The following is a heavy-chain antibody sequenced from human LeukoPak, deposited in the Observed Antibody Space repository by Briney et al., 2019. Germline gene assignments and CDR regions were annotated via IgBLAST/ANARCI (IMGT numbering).Heavy chain of an antibody. CDR2: INPNNGGT. D-gene: IGHD3-16*02. J-gene: IGHJ4*02. CDR3: VRIYRGPDY. CDR1: GYNFNVHY. Sequence: ASVKVSCQASGYNFNVHYIHWVRQVPGQGLEWMGWINPNNGGTNYAQKFQGRVTMTSDTSITTAYMELSSLKSDDTAMYYCVRIYRGPDYWGQGTLVTVSS. V-gene: IGHV1-2*02.